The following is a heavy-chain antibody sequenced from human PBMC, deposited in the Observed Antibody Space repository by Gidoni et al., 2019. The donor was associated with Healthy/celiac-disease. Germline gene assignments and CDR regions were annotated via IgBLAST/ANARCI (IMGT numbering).Heavy chain of an antibody. J-gene: IGHJ6*03. CDR1: GFPFSSYA. CDR3: AKDELVNYYYYMDV. V-gene: IGHV3-23*01. D-gene: IGHD3-9*01. CDR2: ISGSGGST. Sequence: EVQLLESGGGWVQPGGSLRPSCAASGFPFSSYALSWVRRAPGKGLEWVSAISGSGGSTYYADSVKGRFTISRDNSKNTLYLQMNSLRAEDTAVYYCAKDELVNYYYYMDVWGKGTTVTVSS.